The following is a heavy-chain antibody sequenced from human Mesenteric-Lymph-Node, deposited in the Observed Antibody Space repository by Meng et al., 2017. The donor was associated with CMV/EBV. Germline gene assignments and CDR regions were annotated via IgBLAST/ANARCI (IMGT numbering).Heavy chain of an antibody. CDR2: INWSGGST. J-gene: IGHJ4*02. CDR3: VRGAITGSTRAGTRFDY. V-gene: IGHV3-20*03. CDR1: FNLDNYG. D-gene: IGHD1-7*01. Sequence: FNLDNYGVSWVRQAPGKGLECVARINWSGGSTRYADSVRGRFTIYRDNAENSLYLQMDSLRVEDTAFYYCVRGAITGSTRAGTRFDYWGQGTLVTVSS.